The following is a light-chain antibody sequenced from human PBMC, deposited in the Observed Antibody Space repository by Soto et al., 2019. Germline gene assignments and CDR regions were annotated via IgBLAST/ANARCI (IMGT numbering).Light chain of an antibody. CDR3: LSKTSTISYV. V-gene: IGLV2-14*02. CDR1: SSDFGSYNF. J-gene: IGLJ1*01. CDR2: EGT. Sequence: QSVLTQPASVSGSPGQSITISCTGSSSDFGSYNFVSWYQQYPGKAPKLMIYEGTKRPSGVSNRFSGSKSGNTASLTISGLQAEDEADYYCLSKTSTISYVFGTGTKV.